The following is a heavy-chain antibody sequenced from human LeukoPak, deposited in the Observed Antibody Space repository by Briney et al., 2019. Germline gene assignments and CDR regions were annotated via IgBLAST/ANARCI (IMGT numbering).Heavy chain of an antibody. V-gene: IGHV1-18*04. J-gene: IGHJ6*04. D-gene: IGHD3-10*01. CDR3: ARDWGLFWFGENRNGMDV. CDR2: ISAYNGNT. CDR1: GFTFTNYG. Sequence: ASVKISCKASGFTFTNYGISWVRQAPGQGLEWMGWISAYNGNTNYAQKLQGRVTMTTDTSTTTAFMELRSLRSDDTAVYYCARDWGLFWFGENRNGMDVWGKGTTVSVSS.